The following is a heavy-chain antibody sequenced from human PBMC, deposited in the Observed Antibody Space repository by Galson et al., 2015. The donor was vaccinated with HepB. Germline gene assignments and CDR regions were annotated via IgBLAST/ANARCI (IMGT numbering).Heavy chain of an antibody. CDR3: ARGRDITIFGVVTDGTYYYMDV. D-gene: IGHD3-3*01. CDR2: IIPIFGTA. Sequence: SVKVSCKASGGTFSSYAISWVRQAPGQGLEWMGGIIPIFGTANYAQKFQGRVTITADESTSTAYMELSSLRSEDTAVYYCARGRDITIFGVVTDGTYYYMDVWGKGTTVTVSS. CDR1: GGTFSSYA. J-gene: IGHJ6*03. V-gene: IGHV1-69*13.